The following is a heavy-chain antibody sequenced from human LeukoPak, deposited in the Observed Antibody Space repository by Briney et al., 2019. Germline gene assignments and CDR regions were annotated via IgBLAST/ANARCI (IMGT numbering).Heavy chain of an antibody. CDR1: GGSISSYY. D-gene: IGHD6-13*01. Sequence: SETLSLTCTVSGGSISSYYWSWIRQPPGKGLEWIGYIYYSGSTNYNPSLKSRITISVDTSKNQFSLKLSSVTAADTAVYYCARGLAAAGDAFDIWGQGTMVTVSS. CDR3: ARGLAAAGDAFDI. J-gene: IGHJ3*02. CDR2: IYYSGST. V-gene: IGHV4-59*01.